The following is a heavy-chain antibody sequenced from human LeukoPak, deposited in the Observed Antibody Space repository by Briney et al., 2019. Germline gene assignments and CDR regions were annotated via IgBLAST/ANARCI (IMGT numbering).Heavy chain of an antibody. CDR3: ARATGGLPHYYYYMDV. V-gene: IGHV4-59*01. Sequence: GSLRLSCAASGFTFSSYEMNWVRQAPGKGLEWIGYIYYSGSTNYNPSLKSRVTISVDTSKNQFSLKLSSVTAADTAVYYCARATGGLPHYYYYMDVWGKGTTVTISS. CDR1: GFTFSSYE. CDR2: IYYSGST. J-gene: IGHJ6*03. D-gene: IGHD4-11*01.